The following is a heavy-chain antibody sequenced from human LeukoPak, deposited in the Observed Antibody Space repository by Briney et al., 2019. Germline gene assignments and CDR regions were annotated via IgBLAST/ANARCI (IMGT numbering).Heavy chain of an antibody. CDR2: IYHSGST. Sequence: SQTLSLTCAVSDGSISSGGYSWSWIRQPPGKGLEWIGYIYHSGSTNYNPSLKSRVTISVDTSKNQFSLKLSSVTAADTAVYYCARSRPGIAVAGSFDYWGQGTLVTVSS. CDR3: ARSRPGIAVAGSFDY. CDR1: DGSISSGGYS. J-gene: IGHJ4*02. V-gene: IGHV4-30-2*01. D-gene: IGHD6-19*01.